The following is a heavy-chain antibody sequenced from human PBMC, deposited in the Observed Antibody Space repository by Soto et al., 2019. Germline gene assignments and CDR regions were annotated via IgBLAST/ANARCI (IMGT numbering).Heavy chain of an antibody. CDR3: ARDVGLQHDTGYYDFWSGKNNWFDP. CDR1: GGSISGHY. J-gene: IGHJ5*02. Sequence: SETLSLTCTVSGGSISGHYWSWIRQPPGKGLQYVGYISYSGSTNYNPSLKSRVTISVDTSNNQFSLRLSSVTAADTAVYYCARDVGLQHDTGYYDFWSGKNNWFDPWGQGILVTVSS. V-gene: IGHV4-59*11. CDR2: ISYSGST. D-gene: IGHD3-3*01.